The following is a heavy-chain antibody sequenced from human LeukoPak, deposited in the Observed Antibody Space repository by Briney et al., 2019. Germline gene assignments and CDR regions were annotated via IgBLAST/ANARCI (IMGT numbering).Heavy chain of an antibody. J-gene: IGHJ6*03. CDR2: VFDSGST. CDR1: GASFSTNY. V-gene: IGHV4-59*01. CDR3: ARLYQQSKWKYYYYYMDV. D-gene: IGHD1-1*01. Sequence: PSETLSLTCSVSGASFSTNYWSWIRQPPGRGLEWIGYVFDSGSTNYSPSLKSRVTISVDTSTKQFSLRLCSVTAADTAVYYCARLYQQSKWKYYYYYMDVWGKGTAVTVSS.